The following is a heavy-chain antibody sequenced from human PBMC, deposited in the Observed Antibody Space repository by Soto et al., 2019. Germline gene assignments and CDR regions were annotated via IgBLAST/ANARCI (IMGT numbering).Heavy chain of an antibody. Sequence: PSETLSLTCTVSGVSIGSSSAYWGWIRQPPGQGLEWIGTIYYSGSTYYNPSLSSRLIISVDTSKRQFSLKLRSVTAADTAVYYCATLDTPFAFDVWGQGAMVTVSS. J-gene: IGHJ3*01. CDR1: GVSIGSSSAY. V-gene: IGHV4-39*01. CDR2: IYYSGST. D-gene: IGHD5-18*01. CDR3: ATLDTPFAFDV.